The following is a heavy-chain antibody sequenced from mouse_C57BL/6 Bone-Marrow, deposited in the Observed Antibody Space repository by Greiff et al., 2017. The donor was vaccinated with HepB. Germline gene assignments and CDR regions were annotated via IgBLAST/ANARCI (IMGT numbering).Heavy chain of an antibody. CDR2: INPNNGGT. CDR1: GYTFTDYN. J-gene: IGHJ1*03. V-gene: IGHV1-18*01. Sequence: EVQLQQSGPELVKPGASVKIPCKASGYTFTDYNMDWVKQSHGKSLEWIGDINPNNGGTIYNQKFKGKATLTGDKSSSTAYMELRSLTSEDTAVYYCAKDYGNPWYFDVWGTGTTVTVSS. D-gene: IGHD2-1*01. CDR3: AKDYGNPWYFDV.